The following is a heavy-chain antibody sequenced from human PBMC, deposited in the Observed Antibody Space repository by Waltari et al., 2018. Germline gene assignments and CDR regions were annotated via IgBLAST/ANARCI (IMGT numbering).Heavy chain of an antibody. V-gene: IGHV1-2*02. Sequence: QIQLVQSGAEVKKPGASVKVSCKAHGYIFTGPFIHWVRHTPGQGLEWMGGINPKSGDTNDAQKFKGRITMTRDTSINTVYLELKRLTSADTAVYFCARDWGVVAAYNAFDFWGQGTLVTVSS. CDR1: GYIFTGPF. CDR2: INPKSGDT. D-gene: IGHD2-21*01. J-gene: IGHJ4*02. CDR3: ARDWGVVAAYNAFDF.